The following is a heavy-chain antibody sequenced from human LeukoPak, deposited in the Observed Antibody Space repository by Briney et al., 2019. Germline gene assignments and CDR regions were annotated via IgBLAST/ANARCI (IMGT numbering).Heavy chain of an antibody. CDR1: GFTFSSCA. CDR3: ARDKQQWKHYYYYMDV. D-gene: IGHD6-13*01. J-gene: IGHJ6*03. V-gene: IGHV3-30-3*01. Sequence: PGGSLRLSCAASGFTFSSCAMHWVRQAPGKGLEWVAVISYDGSNKYYADSVKGRFTISRDNSKNTLYLQMNSLRAEDTAVYYCARDKQQWKHYYYYMDVWGKGTTVTVSS. CDR2: ISYDGSNK.